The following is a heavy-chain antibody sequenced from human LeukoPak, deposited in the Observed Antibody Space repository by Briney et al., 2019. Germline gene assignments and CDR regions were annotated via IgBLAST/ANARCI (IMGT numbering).Heavy chain of an antibody. CDR2: IYSGGST. CDR1: GFTVSSNY. CDR3: ARDQPLLYGMDV. J-gene: IGHJ6*02. V-gene: IGHV3-53*01. Sequence: SGGSLRLSCAASGFTVSSNYMSWVRQAPGKGLEWVSVIYSGGSTYYADSVKGRFTISRDNSKNTLYLQMNSLRAEDTAVYYCARDQPLLYGMDVWGQGTTVTVSS. D-gene: IGHD1-26*01.